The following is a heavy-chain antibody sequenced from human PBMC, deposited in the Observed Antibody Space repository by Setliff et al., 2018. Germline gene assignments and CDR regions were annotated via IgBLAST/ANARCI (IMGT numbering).Heavy chain of an antibody. CDR3: ARHHAQYYSDSSGYYYEDWYFDL. CDR2: IFYSGST. J-gene: IGHJ2*01. V-gene: IGHV4-59*08. CDR1: GGSISSYS. D-gene: IGHD3-22*01. Sequence: SETLSLTCTVSGGSISSYSWSWIRQPPGKGLQWIGYIFYSGSTNYNSSLKSRVSISIDTSKNQFSLKLNSVTAADTAVYYCARHHAQYYSDSSGYYYEDWYFDLWGRGTLVTVSS.